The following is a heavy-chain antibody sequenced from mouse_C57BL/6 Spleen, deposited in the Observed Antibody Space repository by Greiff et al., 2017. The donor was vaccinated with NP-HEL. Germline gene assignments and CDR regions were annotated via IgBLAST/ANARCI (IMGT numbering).Heavy chain of an antibody. CDR2: IYPGSGST. CDR3: ARRTTVDYAMDY. J-gene: IGHJ4*01. Sequence: VKLQQPGAELVKPGASVKMSCKASGYTFTSYWITWVKQRPGQGLEWIGDIYPGSGSTNYNEKFKSKATLTVDTSSSTAYMQLSSLTSEDSAVYYCARRTTVDYAMDYWGQGTSVTVSS. CDR1: GYTFTSYW. D-gene: IGHD1-1*01. V-gene: IGHV1-55*01.